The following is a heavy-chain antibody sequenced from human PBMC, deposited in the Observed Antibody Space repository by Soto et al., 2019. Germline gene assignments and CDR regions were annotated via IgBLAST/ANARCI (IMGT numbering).Heavy chain of an antibody. D-gene: IGHD3-16*01. CDR2: ISKIGSSI. V-gene: IGHV3-48*03. CDR1: GLTFTRNE. CDR3: GSVNLRVSYGIDV. J-gene: IGHJ6*01. Sequence: PGGSLRRSCGASGLTFTRNEMHWVRQAPGKGLEWLAYISKIGSSIYYSDCLKGRFSISRDNGKNLLYLQMNSLRVEETFLYFCGSVNLRVSYGIDVWGQGDTVTVFS.